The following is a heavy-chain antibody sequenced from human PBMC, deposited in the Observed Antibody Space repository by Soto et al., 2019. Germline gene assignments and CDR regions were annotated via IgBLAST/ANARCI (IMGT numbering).Heavy chain of an antibody. J-gene: IGHJ5*01. CDR1: GDSVSTNSAT. CDR2: TYYRSKWYN. Sequence: QVQLQQSGPGLVKPSQTLSLTCAISGDSVSTNSATWDWSRQSPSRGLEWLGRTYYRSKWYNDYAVSVKGRITINPDTSNNQFSLQLNSVTPDDTAVYYCARLVGNSWLDSWGQGTLVTVSS. D-gene: IGHD2-2*01. V-gene: IGHV6-1*01. CDR3: ARLVGNSWLDS.